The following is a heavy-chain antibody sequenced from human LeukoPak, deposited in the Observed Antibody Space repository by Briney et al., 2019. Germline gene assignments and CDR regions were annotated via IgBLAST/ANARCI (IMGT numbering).Heavy chain of an antibody. CDR3: AKGIFRTFGELLSPNWFDP. CDR2: ISRSGGTT. CDR1: GFTFSSYS. J-gene: IGHJ5*02. Sequence: GGSLTLSCAASGFTFSSYSMSWVRQPPGKGLEWVSAISRSGGTTYNPDSAKGRFTIARDNYKKTPHLLMNSLRAEGTAVYYCAKGIFRTFGELLSPNWFDPWGQGTLVTVSS. V-gene: IGHV3-23*01. D-gene: IGHD3-10*01.